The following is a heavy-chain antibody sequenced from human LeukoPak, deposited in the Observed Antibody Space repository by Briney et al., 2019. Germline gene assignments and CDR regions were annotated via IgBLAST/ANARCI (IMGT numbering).Heavy chain of an antibody. CDR3: ARDTKYAFDN. CDR1: VYTFSSYS. CDR2: IGISSGNT. J-gene: IGHJ4*02. D-gene: IGHD2-2*01. V-gene: IGHV3-48*01. Sequence: GGSLRLSCAASVYTFSSYSMNWVRQAPGKGLEWISYIGISSGNTKYADSVKGRFTISGDKAKNSVYLQMNSLRVEDTAVYYCARDTKYAFDNWGQGNLVTVSS.